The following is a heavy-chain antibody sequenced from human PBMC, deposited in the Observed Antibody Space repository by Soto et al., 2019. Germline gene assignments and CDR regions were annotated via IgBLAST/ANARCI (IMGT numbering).Heavy chain of an antibody. V-gene: IGHV1-18*01. CDR2: ISAFNGET. CDR1: GFTFSDYG. Sequence: ASVKVSCKASGFTFSDYGFSWVRQAPGRGLEWMGWISAFNGETNYTQKSEGRVAMTTDAATTTAYMELRSLTVDDTAVYYCVRDQQWLLPVPLHFDYRGQRSVVTVSS. J-gene: IGHJ4*01. CDR3: VRDQQWLLPVPLHFDY. D-gene: IGHD6-19*01.